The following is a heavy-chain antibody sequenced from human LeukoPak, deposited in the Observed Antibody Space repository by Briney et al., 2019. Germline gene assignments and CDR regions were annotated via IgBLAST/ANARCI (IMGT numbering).Heavy chain of an antibody. D-gene: IGHD2-21*02. Sequence: GGSLRLSCVASGFTYSNYWMSWVRQAPGKGLEWVATIKEDGSDKSYVDSVKGRFTISRDNAKNSLYLQMNSLRVEDTAVSYCARDNYGDYTYWGQGTLVTVSS. CDR2: IKEDGSDK. J-gene: IGHJ4*02. V-gene: IGHV3-7*01. CDR1: GFTYSNYW. CDR3: ARDNYGDYTY.